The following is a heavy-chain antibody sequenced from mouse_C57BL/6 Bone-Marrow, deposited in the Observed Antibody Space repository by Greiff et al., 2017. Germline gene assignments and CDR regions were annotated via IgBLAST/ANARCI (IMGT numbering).Heavy chain of an antibody. CDR1: GYTFTDYE. Sequence: SGAELVRPGASVTLSCKASGYTFTDYEMHWVKQTPMHGLEWIGAIDPETGGTAYNQKFKGKAILTADKSSSTAYMELRSLTSEDSAVYYCTRVTSGYWGQGTTLTVSS. CDR3: TRVTSGY. J-gene: IGHJ2*01. V-gene: IGHV1-15*01. D-gene: IGHD2-12*01. CDR2: IDPETGGT.